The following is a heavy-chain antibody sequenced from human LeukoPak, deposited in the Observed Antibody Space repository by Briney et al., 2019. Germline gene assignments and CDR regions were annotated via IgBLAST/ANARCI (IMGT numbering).Heavy chain of an antibody. V-gene: IGHV4-59*01. Sequence: PSETLSLTCTVYVGSISNYYWSWIRQPPGKGLEWIGYIHYSGSTSYNPSLKSRVTISVDTSKNQISLKVRSATAADTAVYYCARTTEDCSSTSCYQYWFDPWGQGTLVTVSS. J-gene: IGHJ5*02. D-gene: IGHD2-2*01. CDR2: IHYSGST. CDR1: VGSISNYY. CDR3: ARTTEDCSSTSCYQYWFDP.